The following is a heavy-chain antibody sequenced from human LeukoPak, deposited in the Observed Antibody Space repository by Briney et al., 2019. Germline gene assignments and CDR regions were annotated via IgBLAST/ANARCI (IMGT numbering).Heavy chain of an antibody. J-gene: IGHJ6*02. Sequence: GESLKISCKGSGYSFTNYWIGWVRQMPGKGLEWMGIIYPGDSDTRYSPSFQGQVTISADKSISTAYLQWSSLKASDTAMYYCARQYCSGGSCVPYYYGMDVWGQGTTVTVSS. D-gene: IGHD2-15*01. CDR2: IYPGDSDT. CDR3: ARQYCSGGSCVPYYYGMDV. CDR1: GYSFTNYW. V-gene: IGHV5-51*01.